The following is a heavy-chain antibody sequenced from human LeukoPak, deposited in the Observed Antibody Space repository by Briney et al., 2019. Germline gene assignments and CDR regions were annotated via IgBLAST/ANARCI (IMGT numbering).Heavy chain of an antibody. D-gene: IGHD1-26*01. Sequence: PGGSLRLSCAASGFTFSSYGMHWVRQAPGKGLEWVAVISYDGSNKYYADSVKGRFTISRDNSKNTLYLQMDSLRAEDTAVYYCAIGWELHRFGYWGQGTLVTVSS. J-gene: IGHJ4*02. CDR1: GFTFSSYG. CDR2: ISYDGSNK. CDR3: AIGWELHRFGY. V-gene: IGHV3-30*03.